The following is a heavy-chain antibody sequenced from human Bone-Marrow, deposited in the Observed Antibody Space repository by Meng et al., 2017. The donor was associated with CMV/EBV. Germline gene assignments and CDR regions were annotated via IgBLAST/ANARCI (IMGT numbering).Heavy chain of an antibody. Sequence: GSLRLSCAVYGGSFSGYYWSWIRQPPGKGLEWIGEINHSGSTNYNPSLKSRVTISVDTSKNQFSLKLSSVTAADTAVYYCARGGVPAAISGVDYWGQGTLVTVSS. CDR3: ARGGVPAAISGVDY. CDR1: GGSFSGYY. V-gene: IGHV4-34*01. J-gene: IGHJ4*02. D-gene: IGHD2-2*02. CDR2: INHSGST.